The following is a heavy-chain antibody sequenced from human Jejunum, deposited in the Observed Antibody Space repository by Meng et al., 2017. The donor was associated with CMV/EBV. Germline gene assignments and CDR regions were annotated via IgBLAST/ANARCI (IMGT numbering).Heavy chain of an antibody. CDR1: GGCVTPTYD. V-gene: IGHV4-39*02. CDR2: NGDNGNT. J-gene: IGHJ1*01. CDR3: GVVASRHFLH. Sequence: RSCTGSGGCVTPTYDWGWMRQAPGKGLEWIGCNGDNGNTYYNPSLSSRATISVDPSKKHVSLYLTSVTAADTAVYYCGVVASRHFLHWGQGTLVTVSS. D-gene: IGHD6-6*01.